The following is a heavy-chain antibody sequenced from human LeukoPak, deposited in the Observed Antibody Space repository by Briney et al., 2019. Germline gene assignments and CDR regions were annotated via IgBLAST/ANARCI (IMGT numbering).Heavy chain of an antibody. CDR2: IIPILGIA. CDR3: AREPGASGWTDAFDI. D-gene: IGHD6-19*01. J-gene: IGHJ3*02. V-gene: IGHV1-69*04. Sequence: SVKVSCKASGGTFSSYAISWVRQAPGQGLEWMGRIIPILGIANYAQKFQGRVTITADKSTSTAYMELSSLRSEDTAVYYCAREPGASGWTDAFDIWGQGTMVTVSS. CDR1: GGTFSSYA.